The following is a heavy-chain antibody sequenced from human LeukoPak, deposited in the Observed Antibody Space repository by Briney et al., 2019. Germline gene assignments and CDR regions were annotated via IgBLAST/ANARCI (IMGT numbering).Heavy chain of an antibody. V-gene: IGHV3-33*01. CDR2: IWYDGSNK. CDR3: ARVTYYDSSGPPDY. Sequence: GGSLRLSCAASGFTFSSYGMHWVRQAPGKGLEWVAVIWYDGSNKYYADSVKGRFTISRDNSKNTLYLQMNSLRAEDTAVYYCARVTYYDSSGPPDYWGQGTLVTVSS. J-gene: IGHJ4*02. D-gene: IGHD3-22*01. CDR1: GFTFSSYG.